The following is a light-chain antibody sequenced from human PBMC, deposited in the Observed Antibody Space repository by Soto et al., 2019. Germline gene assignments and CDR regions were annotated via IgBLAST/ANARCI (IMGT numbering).Light chain of an antibody. CDR2: DVS. V-gene: IGLV2-14*01. CDR1: SSDVGGYNY. CDR3: SSYTSSSTLVV. J-gene: IGLJ2*01. Sequence: QSALTQPASVSGSPGQSITISCTGTSSDVGGYNYVSWYQQHPGKAPKLMIYDVSNRPSGVSNRFSGSKSVNTTSLTISGLQADDEADYYCSSYTSSSTLVVFGGGTKLTVL.